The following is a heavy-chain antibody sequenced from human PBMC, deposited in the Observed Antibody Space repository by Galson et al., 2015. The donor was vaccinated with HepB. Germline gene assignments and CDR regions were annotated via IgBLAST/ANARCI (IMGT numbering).Heavy chain of an antibody. Sequence: SLRLSCAASGFTFSSYAMSWVRQAPGKGLEWVSAISGSGGSTYYADSVKGRFTISRDNSKNTLYLQMNSLRAEDTAVYYCAKVAYYYDSSGYLAPFDYWGQGTLVTVSS. CDR1: GFTFSSYA. V-gene: IGHV3-23*01. J-gene: IGHJ4*02. CDR3: AKVAYYYDSSGYLAPFDY. D-gene: IGHD3-22*01. CDR2: ISGSGGST.